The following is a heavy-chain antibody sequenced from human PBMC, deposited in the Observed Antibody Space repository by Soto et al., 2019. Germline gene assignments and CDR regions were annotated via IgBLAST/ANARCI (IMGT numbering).Heavy chain of an antibody. CDR1: GFTFSSYA. CDR3: ARASRRTVVTSNFEY. CDR2: ISYDGSNK. Sequence: GGSLRLSCAASGFTFSSYAMHWVRQAPGKGLEWVAVISYDGSNKYYADSVKGRFTISRDNPKNTLYLQMNSLRAEDTAVYYCARASRRTVVTSNFEYWGQGTLVTVSS. D-gene: IGHD2-21*02. V-gene: IGHV3-30-3*01. J-gene: IGHJ4*02.